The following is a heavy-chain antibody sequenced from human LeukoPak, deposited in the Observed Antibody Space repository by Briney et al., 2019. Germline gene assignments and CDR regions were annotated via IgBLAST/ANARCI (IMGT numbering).Heavy chain of an antibody. J-gene: IGHJ4*02. CDR3: ARQLGYCSSTSCYELDY. D-gene: IGHD2-2*01. CDR2: IYYSCTT. V-gene: IGHV4-39*01. Sequence: GSIYYSCTTYYNPSLKSRVTISVDTSKNQFSLKLSSVTAADTAVYYCARQLGYCSSTSCYELDYWGQGTLVTVSS.